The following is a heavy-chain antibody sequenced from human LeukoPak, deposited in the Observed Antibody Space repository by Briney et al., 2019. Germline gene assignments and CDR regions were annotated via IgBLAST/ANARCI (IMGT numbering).Heavy chain of an antibody. CDR1: GGTFSSYT. D-gene: IGHD1-26*01. V-gene: IGHV1-69*04. Sequence: SVKVSCKASGGTFSSYTISWVRQAPGQGLEWMGRIIPILGIANYAQKFQGRVTITADKSTSTAYMDLSSLRSEDKAVYYCARDSSNRWELPNWGQGTLVTVSS. CDR3: ARDSSNRWELPN. J-gene: IGHJ4*02. CDR2: IIPILGIA.